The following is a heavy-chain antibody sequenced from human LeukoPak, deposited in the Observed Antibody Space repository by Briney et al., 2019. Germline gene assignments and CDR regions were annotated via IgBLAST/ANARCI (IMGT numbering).Heavy chain of an antibody. V-gene: IGHV3-30*18. D-gene: IGHD1-26*01. Sequence: GGSLRLSCAASGFTSSSYSMNWVRQAPGKGLEWVAVISYDGSNKYYADSVKGRFTISRDNSKNTLYLQMNSLRAEDTAVYYCAKLVGATSQLDYWGQGTLVTVSS. CDR3: AKLVGATSQLDY. CDR2: ISYDGSNK. CDR1: GFTSSSYS. J-gene: IGHJ4*02.